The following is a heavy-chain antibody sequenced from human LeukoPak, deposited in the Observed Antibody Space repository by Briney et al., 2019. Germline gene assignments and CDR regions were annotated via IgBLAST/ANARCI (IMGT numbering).Heavy chain of an antibody. CDR3: ARGGIPTGPYYYLYYMDV. CDR2: ISYDGHNR. Sequence: GSSLRLSCAASGFTFSGHVMQWVRQAPGKGREGGAVISYDGHNRFYADTVKGRFTISRDNSRNTLYLQMNSLSGDDAAVYSCARGGIPTGPYYYLYYMDVWGKGTAVTVSS. J-gene: IGHJ6*03. V-gene: IGHV3-30*01. D-gene: IGHD1-14*01. CDR1: GFTFSGHV.